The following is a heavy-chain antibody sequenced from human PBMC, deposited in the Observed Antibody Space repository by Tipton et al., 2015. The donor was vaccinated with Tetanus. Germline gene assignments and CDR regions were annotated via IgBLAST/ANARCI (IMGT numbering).Heavy chain of an antibody. J-gene: IGHJ4*02. V-gene: IGHV3-21*01. CDR2: ISGTSSYI. CDR3: ATGRTLDY. Sequence: SLRLSCAASGFTFSSHWMNWVRQAPGKGLEWLSSISGTSSYIYYSDSVKGRFTVSRDNAKNSLSLQMKSLGDEDTAVYYCATGRTLDYWGQGTRVTVST. D-gene: IGHD1-26*01. CDR1: GFTFSSHW.